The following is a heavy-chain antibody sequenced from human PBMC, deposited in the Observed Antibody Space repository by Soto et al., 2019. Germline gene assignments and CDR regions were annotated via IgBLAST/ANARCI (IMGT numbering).Heavy chain of an antibody. CDR3: AREGLWGSGSYYDY. CDR1: GYTFTGYY. Sequence: ASVKVSCKASGYTFTGYYMHWVRQAPGQGLEWMGWINPNSGGTNYAQKFQGWVTMTRDTSISTAYMELSRLRSDDTAVYYCAREGLWGSGSYYDYWGQGTLVTVSS. J-gene: IGHJ4*02. V-gene: IGHV1-2*04. CDR2: INPNSGGT. D-gene: IGHD3-10*01.